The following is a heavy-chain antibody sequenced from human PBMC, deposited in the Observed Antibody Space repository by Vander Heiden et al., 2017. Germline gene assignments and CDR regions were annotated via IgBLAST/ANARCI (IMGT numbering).Heavy chain of an antibody. Sequence: EVQLVESGGGLVQPGGSLRLSCAASGFTFSSYWMPWVRQAPGKGLVWVSRINSDGSSTSYADSVKGRFTISRDNAKNTLYLQMNRLRAEDTAVYYCARGQGGSGWYWNYYYGMDVWGQGTTVTVSS. J-gene: IGHJ6*02. V-gene: IGHV3-74*01. CDR3: ARGQGGSGWYWNYYYGMDV. D-gene: IGHD6-19*01. CDR2: INSDGSST. CDR1: GFTFSSYW.